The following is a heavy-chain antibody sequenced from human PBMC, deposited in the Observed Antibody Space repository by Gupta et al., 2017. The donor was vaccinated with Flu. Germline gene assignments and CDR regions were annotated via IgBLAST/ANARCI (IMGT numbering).Heavy chain of an antibody. V-gene: IGHV4-59*01. J-gene: IGHJ4*02. CDR1: GVSISTYS. CDR3: ARGQGYCSGGNCHNYYFDN. D-gene: IGHD2-15*01. CDR2: IYHSGST. Sequence: QVQLQESGPGLVKPSETLSLICTVSGVSISTYSWNWIRQPPGKGLEWIGYIYHSGSTNDNPSLRSRVTISGDTSKNQFSLKLNSVTAADTAVYYCARGQGYCSGGNCHNYYFDNWGQGTLVTVSS.